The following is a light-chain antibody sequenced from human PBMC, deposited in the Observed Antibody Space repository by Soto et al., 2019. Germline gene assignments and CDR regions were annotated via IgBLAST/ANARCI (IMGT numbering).Light chain of an antibody. CDR2: AAS. Sequence: DIQMTQSPSSLSASVGYRFTITCRASQNIFSYLSWYQHKPGKAPRLLIYAASSLQSGVPSRFSGSGSGTEFTLTISSLQPDDFATYYCQHYNSYSEAFGQGTKGDIK. J-gene: IGKJ1*01. CDR3: QHYNSYSEA. V-gene: IGKV1-16*01. CDR1: QNIFSY.